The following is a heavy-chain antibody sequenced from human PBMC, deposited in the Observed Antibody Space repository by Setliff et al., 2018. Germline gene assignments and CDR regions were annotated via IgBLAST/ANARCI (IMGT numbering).Heavy chain of an antibody. CDR3: ARDLGHGGDSDY. D-gene: IGHD2-21*02. CDR1: GFTFSRYS. Sequence: GSLRLSCAASGFTFSRYSMNWVRQAPGKGLEWVGNIGHTGSINYNPSLKSRLTISRDTSKNQVSLKLNSVTATDTAVYYCARDLGHGGDSDYWGQGILVTVSS. V-gene: IGHV4-4*02. CDR2: IGHTGSI. J-gene: IGHJ4*02.